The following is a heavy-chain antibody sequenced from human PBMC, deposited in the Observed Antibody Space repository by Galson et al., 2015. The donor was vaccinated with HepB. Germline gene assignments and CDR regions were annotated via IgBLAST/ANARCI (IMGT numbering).Heavy chain of an antibody. CDR1: EDTFISYA. CDR3: ARAMTPVTTYAYDL. V-gene: IGHV1-69*13. CDR2: IGPIFGSA. J-gene: IGHJ3*01. Sequence: SVKVSCKASEDTFISYAISWVRQVPGQGFEYVGGIGPIFGSANYDQKFQGRATITADDYTRTAYMEVNSLRSDDTAVYYCARAMTPVTTYAYDLWGQGTMFTVSS. D-gene: IGHD4-17*01.